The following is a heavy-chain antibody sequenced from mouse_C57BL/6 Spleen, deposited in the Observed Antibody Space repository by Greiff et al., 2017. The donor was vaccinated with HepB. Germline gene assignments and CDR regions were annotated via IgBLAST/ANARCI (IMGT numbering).Heavy chain of an antibody. CDR2: INYDGSST. CDR1: GFTFSDYY. CDR3: ARDGGRAMDY. J-gene: IGHJ4*01. V-gene: IGHV5-16*01. Sequence: EVKLVESEGGLVQPGSSMKLSCTASGFTFSDYYMAWVRQVPEKGLEWVANINYDGSSTYYLDSLKSRFIISRDNAKNILYLQMSSLKSEDTATYYCARDGGRAMDYWGQGTSVTVSS.